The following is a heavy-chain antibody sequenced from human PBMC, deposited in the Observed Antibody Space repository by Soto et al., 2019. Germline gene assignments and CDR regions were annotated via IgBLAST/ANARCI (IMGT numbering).Heavy chain of an antibody. CDR2: INSYGSST. D-gene: IGHD3-22*01. V-gene: IGHV3-74*01. J-gene: IGHJ4*02. CDR3: SNDRYYYDSSGYYPFDY. Sequence: PGGSLRLSCAASGFTFSSYWMHWVRQAPGKGLVWVSRINSYGSSTSYADSVKGRFTISRDNAKNTLYLQRNSLGAEDTAIYYCSNDRYYYDSSGYYPFDYWGQGTLVTVSS. CDR1: GFTFSSYW.